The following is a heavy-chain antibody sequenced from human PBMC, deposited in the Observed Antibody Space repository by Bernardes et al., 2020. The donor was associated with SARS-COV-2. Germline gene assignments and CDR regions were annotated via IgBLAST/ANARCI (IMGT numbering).Heavy chain of an antibody. Sequence: SETLSLTCTVSGGSISSGSYYWSWIRQPAGKGLEWIGRIYTSGSTNYNPSLKSRVTISVDTSKNQFSLKLSSVTAADTAVYYCAGSGSGRVGYYFDYWGQGTLVTVSS. J-gene: IGHJ4*02. V-gene: IGHV4-61*02. CDR3: AGSGSGRVGYYFDY. CDR2: IYTSGST. CDR1: GGSISSGSYY. D-gene: IGHD3-10*01.